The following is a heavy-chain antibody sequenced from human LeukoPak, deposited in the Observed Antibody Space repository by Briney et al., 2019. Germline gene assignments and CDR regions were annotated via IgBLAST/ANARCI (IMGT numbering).Heavy chain of an antibody. D-gene: IGHD3-22*01. J-gene: IGHJ1*01. Sequence: ASVKVSCKAYGYTFTSYYMHWVRQAPGQGLEWMGIINPSGGSTSYAQKFQGRVTMTRDTSTSTVYMELSSLRSEDTAVYYCARAPWFAYYYDSSGYPEYFQHWGQGTLVTVSS. V-gene: IGHV1-46*01. CDR1: GYTFTSYY. CDR2: INPSGGST. CDR3: ARAPWFAYYYDSSGYPEYFQH.